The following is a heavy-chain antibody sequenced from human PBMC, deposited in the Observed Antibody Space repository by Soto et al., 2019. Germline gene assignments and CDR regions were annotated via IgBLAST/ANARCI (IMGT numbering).Heavy chain of an antibody. V-gene: IGHV4-39*01. CDR2: IYYRGNA. Sequence: PSEPLSLTCSVSDDSINSDKYYWGWISQPPGKGLEWIGSIYYRGNAYYNPPLQTRVTISLDKSRSQFSLKLNSVTAADSAVYFCARLEGLATISYYFDFWGPGALVTVSS. CDR3: ARLEGLATISYYFDF. CDR1: DDSINSDKYY. D-gene: IGHD3-9*01. J-gene: IGHJ4*02.